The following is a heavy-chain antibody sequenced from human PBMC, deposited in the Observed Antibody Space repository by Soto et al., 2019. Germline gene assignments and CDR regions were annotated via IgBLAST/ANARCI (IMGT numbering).Heavy chain of an antibody. CDR2: INPSGGST. D-gene: IGHD4-17*01. J-gene: IGHJ4*02. Sequence: GASVKVSCKASGYTFTSYYMHWVRQAPGQGLEWMGIINPSGGSTSYAQKFQGRVTITRDTSASTAYMELSSLRSEDTAVYYCASESYGGEFDYWGQGTLVTVSS. V-gene: IGHV1-46*01. CDR3: ASESYGGEFDY. CDR1: GYTFTSYY.